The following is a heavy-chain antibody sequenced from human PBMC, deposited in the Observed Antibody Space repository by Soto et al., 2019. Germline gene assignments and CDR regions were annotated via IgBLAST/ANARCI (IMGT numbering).Heavy chain of an antibody. Sequence: GGSLRLSYAASGFTFSSYAMSWVRQAPGKGLEWVSAISGSGGSTYYADSVKGRFTISRDNSKNTLYLQMNSLRAEDTAVYYWAKDFAVTPYHFDYWGQGTLVTVAS. CDR1: GFTFSSYA. CDR2: ISGSGGST. D-gene: IGHD4-17*01. CDR3: AKDFAVTPYHFDY. V-gene: IGHV3-23*01. J-gene: IGHJ4*02.